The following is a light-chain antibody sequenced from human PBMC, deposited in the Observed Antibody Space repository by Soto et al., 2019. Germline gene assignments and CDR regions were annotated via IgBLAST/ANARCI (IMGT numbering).Light chain of an antibody. J-gene: IGKJ2*01. Sequence: ESVLTQSPGTLSLSPGERATLFCRASQSVSSNYLAWYQQKPGQAPRLLIYGASSRAAGIPDRFSGSGSGTDFTLTISRLEPEDFAVYYCQQYGSSPPYTFGHGPKLEIK. CDR2: GAS. V-gene: IGKV3-20*01. CDR1: QSVSSNY. CDR3: QQYGSSPPYT.